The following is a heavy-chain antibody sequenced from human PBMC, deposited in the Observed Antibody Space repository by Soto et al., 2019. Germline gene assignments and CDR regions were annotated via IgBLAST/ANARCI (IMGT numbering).Heavy chain of an antibody. V-gene: IGHV5-51*01. Sequence: GESLKISCKGSGYSFTSYWIGWVRQMPGKGLEWMGIIYPGDSDTRYSPSFQGQVTISADKSISTAYLQWSSLKASDTAMYYCARGGYCTNGVCYGTGYFDYWGQGTLVTVSS. J-gene: IGHJ4*02. CDR3: ARGGYCTNGVCYGTGYFDY. D-gene: IGHD2-8*01. CDR2: IYPGDSDT. CDR1: GYSFTSYW.